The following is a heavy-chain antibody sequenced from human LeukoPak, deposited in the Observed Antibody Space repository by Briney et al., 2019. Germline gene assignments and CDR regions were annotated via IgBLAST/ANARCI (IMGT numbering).Heavy chain of an antibody. CDR1: RGSFSGNY. J-gene: IGHJ6*04. Sequence: SETLSLTRVVYRGSFSGNYWSWIRQPPAKGLEWIGEINHSGSTNYNPSLNSRVTISVDTSKNRLSLNLNYVTCAGTAVYYCARGRFGSSPTGDVWGKGTAVTVSS. CDR3: ARGRFGSSPTGDV. V-gene: IGHV4-34*01. CDR2: INHSGST. D-gene: IGHD2-15*01.